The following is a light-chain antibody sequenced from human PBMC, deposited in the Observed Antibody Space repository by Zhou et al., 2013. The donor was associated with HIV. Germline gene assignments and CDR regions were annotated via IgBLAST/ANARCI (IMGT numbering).Light chain of an antibody. CDR2: KVS. J-gene: IGKJ1*01. V-gene: IGKV2-30*02. CDR1: QSLVHSDGNTY. Sequence: VVMTQSPLSLPVTLGQPASISCRSSQSLVHSDGNTYLNWFHQRPGQSPRRLIYKVSTRDSGVPDRFSGSGSGTDFTLKISRVEAEDVGVYYCMQGSYWPPWTFGQGT. CDR3: MQGSYWPPWT.